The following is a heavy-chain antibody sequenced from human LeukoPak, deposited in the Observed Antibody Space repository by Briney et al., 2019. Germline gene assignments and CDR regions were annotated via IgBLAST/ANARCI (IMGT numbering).Heavy chain of an antibody. V-gene: IGHV3-23*01. Sequence: TGGSLRLSCAASGFTFNSYAMSWVRQAPGKGLDWFSAISGSGGSTYYADSGKGRFTISRDNSKNTLYLQMNSLRAEDTAVYYCAKGIGDFWSGYYRLYYYGMDVWGQGTTVTVSS. D-gene: IGHD3-3*01. CDR1: GFTFNSYA. CDR3: AKGIGDFWSGYYRLYYYGMDV. CDR2: ISGSGGST. J-gene: IGHJ6*02.